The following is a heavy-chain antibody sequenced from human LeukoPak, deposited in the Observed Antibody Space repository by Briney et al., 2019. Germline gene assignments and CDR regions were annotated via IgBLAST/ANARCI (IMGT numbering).Heavy chain of an antibody. CDR1: GGSISSSY. CDR2: IHYSGST. CDR3: ARVQWLPLDVFNF. V-gene: IGHV4-59*01. Sequence: SETLSLTCTVSGGSISSSYWSWIRQPPGKGLEWIGYIHYSGSTDYNPSLKSRVTISVDTSKNQFSLKVSSVTAADTAMYCCARVQWLPLDVFNFWGQGTMVTVSS. D-gene: IGHD6-19*01. J-gene: IGHJ3*01.